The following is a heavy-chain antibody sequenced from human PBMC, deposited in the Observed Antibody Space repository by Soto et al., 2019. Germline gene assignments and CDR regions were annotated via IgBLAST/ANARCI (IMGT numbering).Heavy chain of an antibody. CDR2: ISGSGGST. CDR1: GFTFSSYA. J-gene: IGHJ3*02. V-gene: IGHV3-23*01. D-gene: IGHD5-18*01. Sequence: EVQLLESGGGLVQPGGSLRLSCAASGFTFSSYAMSWLRQAPGKGLEWVSAISGSGGSTYYADSVKGRFTISRDNSKNTLYLQMNSLRAEDTDVYYCAKSGYSYVRGDAFDIWGQGTMVTVSS. CDR3: AKSGYSYVRGDAFDI.